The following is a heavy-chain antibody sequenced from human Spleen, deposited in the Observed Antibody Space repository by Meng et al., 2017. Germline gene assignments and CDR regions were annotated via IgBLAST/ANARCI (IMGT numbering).Heavy chain of an antibody. J-gene: IGHJ6*02. V-gene: IGHV1-69*05. D-gene: IGHD3-10*01. CDR2: IIPLFGTA. CDR3: AGGSGRYGHYYYAMNV. CDR1: GGTFNSFA. Sequence: SVKVSCKASGGTFNSFAISWVRQAPGQGPEWMGGIIPLFGTANYAQTFQGRVTITTDASTSTAYMELSSLRSEETAVYYCAGGSGRYGHYYYAMNVWARGPS.